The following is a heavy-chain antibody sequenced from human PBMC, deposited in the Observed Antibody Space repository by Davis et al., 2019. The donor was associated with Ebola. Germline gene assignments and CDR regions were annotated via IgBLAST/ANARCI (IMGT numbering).Heavy chain of an antibody. V-gene: IGHV3-48*02. J-gene: IGHJ4*02. CDR2: ISSCSGTT. Sequence: GESLKISCAASGFIFSTYVMNWVRQAPGKGLEWISYISSCSGTTYYADSVKGRFTISRDNAKSSLYLQMNSLRDEDTAVYYCATTRGGYSNGFGYWGQGTLVTVSS. D-gene: IGHD4-11*01. CDR3: ATTRGGYSNGFGY. CDR1: GFIFSTYV.